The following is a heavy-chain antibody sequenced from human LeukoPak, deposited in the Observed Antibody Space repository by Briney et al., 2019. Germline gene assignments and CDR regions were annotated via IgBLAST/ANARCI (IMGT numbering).Heavy chain of an antibody. Sequence: GGSLRLSCAASGFTFSSYGMHWVRQAPGKGLEWVAVITYDGSNKYYADSVKGRFTISRDNSKNTPYLQMNSLRAEDTAVYYCAKPTGAVRGVSDAFDIWGQGTMVTVSS. CDR2: ITYDGSNK. CDR1: GFTFSSYG. J-gene: IGHJ3*02. CDR3: AKPTGAVRGVSDAFDI. V-gene: IGHV3-30*18. D-gene: IGHD3-10*01.